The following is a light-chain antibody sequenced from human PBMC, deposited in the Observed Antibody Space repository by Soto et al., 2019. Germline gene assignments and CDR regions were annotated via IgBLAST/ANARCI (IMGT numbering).Light chain of an antibody. J-gene: IGLJ3*02. V-gene: IGLV1-44*01. CDR3: GTWDKSLSAGV. CDR2: GTD. CDR1: SSNIGGNP. Sequence: QSVLTQPPSASGTPGQRVTISCSGSSSNIGGNPVVWYQQLPGTAPKLFIYGTDQRPSGVPDRFSGSKSGTAASLAISGLQSEDEADYYCGTWDKSLSAGVFGGGTKLTVL.